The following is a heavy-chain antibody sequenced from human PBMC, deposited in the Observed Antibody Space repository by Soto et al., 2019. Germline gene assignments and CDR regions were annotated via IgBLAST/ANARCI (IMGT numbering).Heavy chain of an antibody. V-gene: IGHV3-23*01. CDR1: GFTFSSYA. J-gene: IGHJ4*02. D-gene: IGHD1-26*01. Sequence: GGSLRLSCAASGFTFSSYAMSWVRQAPGKGLEWVSAISGSGGSTYYADSVKGRFTISRDNSKNTLYLQMNSLRAEDTAVCYCAKDPKRVGAYSWGQGTLVTVSS. CDR3: AKDPKRVGAYS. CDR2: ISGSGGST.